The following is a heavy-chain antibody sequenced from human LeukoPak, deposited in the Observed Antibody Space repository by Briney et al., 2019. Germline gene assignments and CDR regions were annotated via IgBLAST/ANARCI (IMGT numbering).Heavy chain of an antibody. J-gene: IGHJ4*02. V-gene: IGHV3-21*01. CDR3: ASTTPSLLWFGELNY. CDR1: GFTFSSYS. Sequence: PGGSLRLSCAASGFTFSSYSMNWVRQAPGKGLEWVSAISSSSSYIYYADSVKGRFTISRDNAKNSLYLQMNSLRAEDTAVYYCASTTPSLLWFGELNYWGQGTLVTVSS. D-gene: IGHD3-10*01. CDR2: ISSSSSYI.